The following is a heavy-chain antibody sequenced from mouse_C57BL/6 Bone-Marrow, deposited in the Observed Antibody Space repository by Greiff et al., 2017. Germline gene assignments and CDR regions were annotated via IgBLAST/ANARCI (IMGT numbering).Heavy chain of an antibody. CDR3: AREGAMDY. V-gene: IGHV1-80*01. CDR1: GYAFSSYW. J-gene: IGHJ4*01. Sequence: VQLQQSGAELVKPGASVKISCKASGYAFSSYWMNWVKQRPGKGLEWIGKIYPGSGSTNYNEKFKSKATLTVDTSSSPAYMQLSSLTSEDSAVYCCAREGAMDYWGQGTSVTVSS. CDR2: IYPGSGST.